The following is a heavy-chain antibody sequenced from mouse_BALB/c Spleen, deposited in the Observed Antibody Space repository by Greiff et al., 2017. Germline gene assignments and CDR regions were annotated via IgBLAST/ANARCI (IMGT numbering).Heavy chain of an antibody. CDR3: FLNWDGGDFDY. D-gene: IGHD4-1*02. V-gene: IGHV14-4*02. CDR1: GFNIKDYY. J-gene: IGHJ2*01. CDR2: IDPENGDT. Sequence: EVQLQQSGAELVRSGASVKLSCTASGFNIKDYYMHWVKQRPEQGLEWIGWIDPENGDTEYAPKFQGKATMTADTSSNTAYLQLSSLTSEDTAVYYCFLNWDGGDFDYWGQGTTLTVSS.